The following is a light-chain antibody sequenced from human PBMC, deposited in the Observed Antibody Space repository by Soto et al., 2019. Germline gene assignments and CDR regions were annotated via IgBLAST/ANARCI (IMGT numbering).Light chain of an antibody. V-gene: IGKV1-5*01. CDR2: DAS. CDR3: QQTDTFPRT. J-gene: IGKJ1*01. CDR1: QTITRW. Sequence: DIQMTQSPSTLSASLGDRFTITCRASQTITRWMAWYQQKPGKAPKLLIYDASTLESGVPSRFSGSRSGTDFALTISSLQREDFATYYCQQTDTFPRTFGQGTKVDIK.